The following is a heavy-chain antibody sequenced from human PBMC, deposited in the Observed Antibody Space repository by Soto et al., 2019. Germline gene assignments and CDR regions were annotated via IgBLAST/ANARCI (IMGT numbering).Heavy chain of an antibody. J-gene: IGHJ4*02. CDR3: VRDGCSSTSCYHFDS. CDR1: GFTFSTYA. V-gene: IGHV3-23*01. Sequence: PGGSLRLSCVASGFTFSTYAMSWVRQAPGKGPEWVSAISDSGGTALHADPVKGRFTISRDNSKTTLYLQMSGLRAEDTAVYYCVRDGCSSTSCYHFDSWGQGTLVTVSS. CDR2: ISDSGGTA. D-gene: IGHD2-2*01.